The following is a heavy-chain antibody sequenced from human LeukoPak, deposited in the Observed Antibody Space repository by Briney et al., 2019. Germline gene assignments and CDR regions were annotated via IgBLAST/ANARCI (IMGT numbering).Heavy chain of an antibody. J-gene: IGHJ4*02. V-gene: IGHV1-18*01. Sequence: ASVKVSCKASGYTFTNYGINWVRQAPGEGLEWMGWISAYNGNTNYAQKLQGRVTMTTDTSTSTAYMELRSLRSDDTAVYYCARDYEGYCSSTSCYLDRFDYWGQGTLVTVSS. D-gene: IGHD2-2*01. CDR3: ARDYEGYCSSTSCYLDRFDY. CDR2: ISAYNGNT. CDR1: GYTFTNYG.